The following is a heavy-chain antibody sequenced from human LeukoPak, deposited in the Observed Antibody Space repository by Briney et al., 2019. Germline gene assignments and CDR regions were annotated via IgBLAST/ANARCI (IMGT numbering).Heavy chain of an antibody. CDR3: TRETGYYFDY. D-gene: IGHD1-14*01. J-gene: IGHJ4*02. Sequence: GGSLRLSCAASGFTFSSHLMHWVRQAPGKGLVWVSRISSDGTYTNYADSVKGRFTISRDNAKNSVYLQMNSLRGEDTAVYYCTRETGYYFDYWGQGTLVTVSS. V-gene: IGHV3-74*01. CDR1: GFTFSSHL. CDR2: ISSDGTYT.